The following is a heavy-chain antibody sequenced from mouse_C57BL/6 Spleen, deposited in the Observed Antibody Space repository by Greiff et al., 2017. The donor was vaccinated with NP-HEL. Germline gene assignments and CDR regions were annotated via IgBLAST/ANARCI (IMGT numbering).Heavy chain of an antibody. J-gene: IGHJ1*03. CDR2: ISDGGSYT. D-gene: IGHD2-3*01. V-gene: IGHV5-4*01. CDR3: ASDGYYSYWYFDV. Sequence: EVHLVESGGGLVKPGGSLKLSCAASGFTFSSYAMSWVRQTPEKRLEWVATISDGGSYTYYPDNVKGRFTISRDNAKNNLYLQMSHLKSEDTAMYYCASDGYYSYWYFDVWGTGTTVTVSS. CDR1: GFTFSSYA.